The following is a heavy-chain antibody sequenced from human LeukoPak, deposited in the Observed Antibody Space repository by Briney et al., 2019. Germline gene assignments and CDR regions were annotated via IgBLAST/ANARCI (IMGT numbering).Heavy chain of an antibody. V-gene: IGHV3-7*01. D-gene: IGHD5-12*01. CDR1: GFTFSSYW. J-gene: IGHJ4*02. CDR3: AREDIVATIAFDY. CDR2: IKQDGSEK. Sequence: GGSLRLSCAASGFTFSSYWMSWVRQAPGKGLEWVANIKQDGSEKYYVDSVKGRFTISRDNAKNSLYLQMKSLRAEDTAVYYCAREDIVATIAFDYWGQETLVTVSS.